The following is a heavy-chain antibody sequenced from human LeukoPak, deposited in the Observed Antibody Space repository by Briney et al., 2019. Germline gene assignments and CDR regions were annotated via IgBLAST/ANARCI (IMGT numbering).Heavy chain of an antibody. V-gene: IGHV3-30*04. CDR2: ISGDGSRI. CDR3: ARAYTAYWYSAY. CDR1: GFTFSNYA. Sequence: GGSLRLSCAASGFTFSNYAMHWVRQAPGKGPEWVAVISGDGSRIHHADSVEGRFTISRDNSKNTLYLQMNSLRTEDTAVYYCARAYTAYWYSAYWGQGALVTVPS. D-gene: IGHD1-26*01. J-gene: IGHJ4*02.